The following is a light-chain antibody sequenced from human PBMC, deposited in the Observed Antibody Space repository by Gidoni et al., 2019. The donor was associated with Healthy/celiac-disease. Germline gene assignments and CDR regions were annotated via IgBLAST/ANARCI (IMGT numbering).Light chain of an antibody. CDR2: DAS. V-gene: IGKV3-11*01. Sequence: EIVLTQSPATLSLSPGERATLSCRASQSVSSYLAWYQPKPGQAPRLLIYDASNRATGIPARFSGSGSGTDFTLTISSLEPEDFAVYCCQQRSNWPWTFGQGTKVEIK. CDR3: QQRSNWPWT. CDR1: QSVSSY. J-gene: IGKJ1*01.